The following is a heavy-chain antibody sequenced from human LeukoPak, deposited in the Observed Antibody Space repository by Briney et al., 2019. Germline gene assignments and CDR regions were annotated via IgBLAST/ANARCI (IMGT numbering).Heavy chain of an antibody. CDR2: IYPGDSDT. CDR3: AKQKYFRDYHPYY. V-gene: IGHV5-51*01. CDR1: GYSFTSYW. Sequence: GESLKISCKGSGYSFTSYWIGWVRQMPGKGLEWMGIIYPGDSDTRYSPSFQGQVTISADKSISTAYLQWSSLKASDTAMYYRAKQKYFRDYHPYYWGQGTLVTGS. J-gene: IGHJ4*02. D-gene: IGHD4-17*01.